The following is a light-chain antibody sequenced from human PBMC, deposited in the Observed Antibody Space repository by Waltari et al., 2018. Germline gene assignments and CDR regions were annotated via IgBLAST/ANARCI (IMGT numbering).Light chain of an antibody. CDR1: QGIGND. CDR2: SAS. V-gene: IGKV1-17*01. CDR3: LQDSFYPHT. J-gene: IGKJ2*01. Sequence: DLQMTQSPSSLSASVGDRVTITCRASQGIGNDLGWYQQKPGKAPKRLIYSASSLQSGVPSRVSGSGSGTEFSLTISSLQPEDIATYYCLQDSFYPHTFGQGTKVEIK.